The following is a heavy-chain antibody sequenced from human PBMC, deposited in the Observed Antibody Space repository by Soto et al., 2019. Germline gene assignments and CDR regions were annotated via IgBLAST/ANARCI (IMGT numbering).Heavy chain of an antibody. V-gene: IGHV4-30-4*01. CDR1: GGSISSGDYY. D-gene: IGHD1-26*01. J-gene: IGHJ4*02. Sequence: SETLSLTSTVSGGSISSGDYYWSWIRQPPGKGLEWIGYIYYSGSTYYNPSLKSRVTISVDTSKNQFSLKLSSVTAADTAVYYCASREGIRGFDYWGQGTLVTVSS. CDR3: ASREGIRGFDY. CDR2: IYYSGST.